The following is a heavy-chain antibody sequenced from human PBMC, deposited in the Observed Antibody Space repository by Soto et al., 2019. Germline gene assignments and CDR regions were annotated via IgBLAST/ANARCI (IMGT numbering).Heavy chain of an antibody. D-gene: IGHD3-9*01. CDR1: GFTFSSYA. CDR3: ARDDILTDSYYYYGMDV. V-gene: IGHV3-23*01. Sequence: GGSLRLSCAASGFTFSSYAMSWVRQAPGKGLEWVSAISGSGGSTYYADSVKGRFTISRDKSISTAYLQWSSLKASDTAMYYCARDDILTDSYYYYGMDVWGQGTTVTVSS. CDR2: ISGSGGST. J-gene: IGHJ6*02.